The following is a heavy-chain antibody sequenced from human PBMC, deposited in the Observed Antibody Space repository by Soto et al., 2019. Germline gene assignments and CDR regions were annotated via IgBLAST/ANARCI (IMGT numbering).Heavy chain of an antibody. V-gene: IGHV4-59*01. D-gene: IGHD3-16*02. CDR1: GGYISNYS. CDR2: IYYSRSA. J-gene: IGHJ4*02. Sequence: PSETLSLTCTVSGGYISNYSWHWIRQPPGKGLEWIGYIYYSRSANYKPSLKSRVTISIDTSKNQFSLKLTSATAADTAVYYCARMRPLADRATKYYFDCRGQG. CDR3: ARMRPLADRATKYYFDC.